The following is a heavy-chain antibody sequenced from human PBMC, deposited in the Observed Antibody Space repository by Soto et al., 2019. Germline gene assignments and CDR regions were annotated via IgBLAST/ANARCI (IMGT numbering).Heavy chain of an antibody. D-gene: IGHD4-17*01. CDR1: GGSISSGGYY. J-gene: IGHJ4*02. CDR3: ATLRTTVVTPAFDY. Sequence: SETLSLTCTVSGGSISSGGYYWSWIRQHPGKGLEWIGYIYYSGSTYYNPSLKSRVTISVDTSKNQFSLKLSSVTAADTAVYYCATLRTTVVTPAFDYWGQGTLVTVSS. V-gene: IGHV4-31*03. CDR2: IYYSGST.